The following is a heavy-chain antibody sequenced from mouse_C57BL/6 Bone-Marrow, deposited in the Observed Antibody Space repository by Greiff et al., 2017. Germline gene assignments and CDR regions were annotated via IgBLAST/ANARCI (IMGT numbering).Heavy chain of an antibody. V-gene: IGHV14-4*01. CDR3: TRWLLPNYYAMDY. D-gene: IGHD2-3*01. CDR2: IDPENGDT. J-gene: IGHJ4*01. Sequence: VTLKVSGAELVRPGASVKLSCTASGFNIKDDYMHWVKQRPEQGLEWIGWIDPENGDTEYASKFQGKATITADTSSNTAYLQLSSLTSEDTAVYYCTRWLLPNYYAMDYWGQGTSVTVSS. CDR1: GFNIKDDY.